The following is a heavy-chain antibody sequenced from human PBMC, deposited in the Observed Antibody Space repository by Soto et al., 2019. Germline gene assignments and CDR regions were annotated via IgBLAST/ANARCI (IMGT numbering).Heavy chain of an antibody. V-gene: IGHV3-7*01. D-gene: IGHD6-19*01. Sequence: EVQLVESGGGLVQPGGSLRLSCAASGFTFSDYSINRVRQAPGKGLEWVAKINQDGSEKYYGDSVKGRFTISRDNAKNSLFLQMSSLRVEDTAVYYCAKAVTVAGTLPYYWGQGTLVTVSS. CDR2: INQDGSEK. CDR1: GFTFSDYS. CDR3: AKAVTVAGTLPYY. J-gene: IGHJ4*02.